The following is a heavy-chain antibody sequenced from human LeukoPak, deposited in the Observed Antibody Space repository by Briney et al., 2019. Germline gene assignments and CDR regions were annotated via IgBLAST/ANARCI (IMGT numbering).Heavy chain of an antibody. V-gene: IGHV3-30*04. CDR3: ASPRSAAGIMGNYFDY. Sequence: GGSLRLSCAASGFTFSSYAMHWVRQAPGKGLEWVAVISYDGSNKYYADSVKGQFTISRDNSKNTLYLQMNSLRAEDTAVYYCASPRSAAGIMGNYFDYWGQGTLVTVSS. CDR1: GFTFSSYA. CDR2: ISYDGSNK. J-gene: IGHJ4*02. D-gene: IGHD6-13*01.